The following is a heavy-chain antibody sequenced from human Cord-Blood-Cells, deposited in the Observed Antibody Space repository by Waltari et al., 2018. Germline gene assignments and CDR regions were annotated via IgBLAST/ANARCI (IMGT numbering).Heavy chain of an antibody. CDR1: GGTFSSYA. CDR2: IIPGLGTA. D-gene: IGHD6-6*01. CDR3: ARLSKASSIAARGSYYFDY. V-gene: IGHV1-69*01. J-gene: IGHJ4*02. Sequence: QVQLVQSGAEVKKPGSSVKVSCKASGGTFSSYAISWVRQAAGQGLEWMGGIIPGLGTATYAQKFQGRVTITADESTSTAYMELSSLRAGKTAVYYCARLSKASSIAARGSYYFDYWGQGTLVTVSS.